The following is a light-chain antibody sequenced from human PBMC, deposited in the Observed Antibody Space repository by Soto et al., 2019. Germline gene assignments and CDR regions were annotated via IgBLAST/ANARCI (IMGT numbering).Light chain of an antibody. CDR3: SSYGGSNSFV. CDR1: STDVGAYNY. CDR2: EVT. J-gene: IGLJ1*01. Sequence: QSALTQPPSASGSPGQSVTISCTGTSTDVGAYNYVSWYQQRPGKAPKLMIFEVTKRPSGVPDRFSGSKSGNTASLTVSGVQADVEADYYCSSYGGSNSFVLGTGTKVTVL. V-gene: IGLV2-8*01.